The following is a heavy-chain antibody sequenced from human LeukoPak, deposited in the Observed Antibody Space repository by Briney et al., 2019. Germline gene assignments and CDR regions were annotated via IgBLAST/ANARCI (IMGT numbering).Heavy chain of an antibody. CDR2: IIPLFGTA. D-gene: IGHD3-22*01. Sequence: GSSVKVSCKASGDTFSRYGISWVRQAPGQGLEWMGGIIPLFGTANYAQKFQGRVTITADESTSTAYLELSRLRFEDTAVYYCAREWNYETNGYFNYYWGQGTLVTVSS. J-gene: IGHJ4*02. V-gene: IGHV1-69*01. CDR1: GDTFSRYG. CDR3: AREWNYETNGYFNYY.